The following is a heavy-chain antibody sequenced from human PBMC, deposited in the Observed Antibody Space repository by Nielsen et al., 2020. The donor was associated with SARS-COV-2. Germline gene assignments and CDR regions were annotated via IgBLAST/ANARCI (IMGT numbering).Heavy chain of an antibody. CDR3: ARAVGDDYVWGSYHPPRVDR. Sequence: ASVKGSCKTSGYTFTDHTIIWVRQAPGQRLQWMGWNSPYSGDTGYSQILQGRVTMTTDTSTTTAYMELRSLRSDDTAVYYCARAVGDDYVWGSYHPPRVDRWGQGTLVTVSS. D-gene: IGHD3-16*02. CDR2: NSPYSGDT. V-gene: IGHV1-18*04. J-gene: IGHJ5*02. CDR1: GYTFTDHT.